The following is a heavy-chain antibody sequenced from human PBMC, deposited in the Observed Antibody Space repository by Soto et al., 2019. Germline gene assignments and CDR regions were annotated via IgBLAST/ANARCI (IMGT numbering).Heavy chain of an antibody. J-gene: IGHJ5*02. V-gene: IGHV4-34*01. CDR3: ARGWRFDP. CDR1: VGSFSAYQ. CDR2: VNHSGTT. Sequence: SETLSLTCAVSVGSFSAYQWSWVRQTPGQGLEWIGEVNHSGTTRYNPSLKSRVTMSADSSKKQFSLKLTSVTAADSAIYYCARGWRFDPWGQGTQVTVSS. D-gene: IGHD3-3*01.